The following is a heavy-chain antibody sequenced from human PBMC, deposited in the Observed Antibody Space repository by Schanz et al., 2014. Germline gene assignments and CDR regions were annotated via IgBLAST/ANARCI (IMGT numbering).Heavy chain of an antibody. J-gene: IGHJ4*02. V-gene: IGHV3-23*04. CDR3: ARGLIAAAGGAFDY. D-gene: IGHD6-13*01. Sequence: VQLVESGGGVVQPGRSLRLSCAASGFTFSSYAMTWVRQAPGKGLEWVSAINTGVNTYYADSVRCRFTMSRDNSKNTLYLQMNSLRAGDAAVYYCARGLIAAAGGAFDYWGQGTLVAVSA. CDR2: INTGVNT. CDR1: GFTFSSYA.